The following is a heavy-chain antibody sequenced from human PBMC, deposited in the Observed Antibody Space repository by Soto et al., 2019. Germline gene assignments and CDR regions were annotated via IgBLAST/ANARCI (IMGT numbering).Heavy chain of an antibody. CDR3: ARPYSSSCYGMGY. J-gene: IGHJ4*02. V-gene: IGHV1-46*03. D-gene: IGHD6-13*01. CDR1: GYTFIKSF. CDR2: INPDGGVT. Sequence: QVRLVQSGTGVKKPGASVKVSCKASGYTFIKSFIHWVRQAPGQGLEWMAIINPDGGVTTYAQKLRGRVTVTRDTSTSTVYMEVNSLTSEDTAVYYCARPYSSSCYGMGYWGQGTLVTVSS.